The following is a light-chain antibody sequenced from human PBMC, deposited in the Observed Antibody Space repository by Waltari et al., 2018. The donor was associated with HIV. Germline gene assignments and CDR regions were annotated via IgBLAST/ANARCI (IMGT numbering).Light chain of an antibody. Sequence: SYELTQPPSVSVSPGQTARITCSGDALPKQYAYWFKQKPGQAPVLVIYQDTERPSGIPERLSGSSLGTMVTLTITGVQAEDEADYYCQSTDRSGTYWVFGGGTKLTVL. CDR2: QDT. V-gene: IGLV3-25*03. J-gene: IGLJ3*02. CDR1: ALPKQY. CDR3: QSTDRSGTYWV.